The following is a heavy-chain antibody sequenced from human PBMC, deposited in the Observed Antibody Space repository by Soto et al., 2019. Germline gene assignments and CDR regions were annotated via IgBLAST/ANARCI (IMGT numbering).Heavy chain of an antibody. Sequence: QVQLQESGPGLVKPSETLSLTCTVSGGSIRSYDWSWIRQPPGKGLEWIGNISYSGGTNYNPSLKSRITISVDTSKNQFSLKVNSVTAADTAVYYCARKLLVRGVVRHYYGMDVWGQGSTVTVSS. J-gene: IGHJ6*02. CDR1: GGSIRSYD. CDR3: ARKLLVRGVVRHYYGMDV. D-gene: IGHD3-10*01. CDR2: ISYSGGT. V-gene: IGHV4-59*01.